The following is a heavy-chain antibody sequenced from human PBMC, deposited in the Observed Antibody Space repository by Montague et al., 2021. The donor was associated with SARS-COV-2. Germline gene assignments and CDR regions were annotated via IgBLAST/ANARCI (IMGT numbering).Heavy chain of an antibody. J-gene: IGHJ3*02. CDR3: ARRPPYHTGALDI. Sequence: SETLSLTCTVSGGSISNSHYYCAWIRPPPGKGLEWIGCIYFNGHSYYNPSLKNRASISLDTSKNQYYLKLNSVAAADTAVYYCARRPPYHTGALDIWGQGTMVTVSS. V-gene: IGHV4-39*01. CDR1: GGSISNSHYY. CDR2: IYFNGHS. D-gene: IGHD5-18*01.